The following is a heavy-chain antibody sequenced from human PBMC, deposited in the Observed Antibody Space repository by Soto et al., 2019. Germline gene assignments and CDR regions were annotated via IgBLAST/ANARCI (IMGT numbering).Heavy chain of an antibody. CDR3: ARGGAVAVDAFDI. J-gene: IGHJ3*02. V-gene: IGHV3-49*05. CDR2: IRSKSYGGTT. Sequence: EVQLVESGGGLVKPGGSLRLSCTTSGFTFGDYPMSWFHQAPGKGLEWVNFIRSKSYGGTTEYAASVKGRFTISRDDSKSIAYLQMNSLKTEDTAMYYCARGGAVAVDAFDIWGQGTMVTVSP. CDR1: GFTFGDYP. D-gene: IGHD6-19*01.